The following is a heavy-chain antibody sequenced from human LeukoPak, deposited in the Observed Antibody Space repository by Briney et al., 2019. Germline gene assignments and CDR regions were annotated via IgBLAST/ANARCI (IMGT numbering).Heavy chain of an antibody. CDR3: ARASEGIGYFDT. CDR1: GGSISSYY. CDR2: GDYSGGT. V-gene: IGHV4-59*12. D-gene: IGHD3-3*01. J-gene: IGHJ4*02. Sequence: SETLSLTCTVSGGSISSYYWSWIRQPPGKGLEWIATGDYSGGTYYNPSLESRVAISADMSKNQISLQLTSVTGADTAVYYCARASEGIGYFDTWGRGSLVTVSS.